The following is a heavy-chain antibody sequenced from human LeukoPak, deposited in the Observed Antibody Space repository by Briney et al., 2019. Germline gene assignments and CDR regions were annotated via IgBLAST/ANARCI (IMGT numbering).Heavy chain of an antibody. CDR2: ISSRSSTI. D-gene: IGHD6-19*01. CDR1: RFTFSSYE. CDR3: ARARSSGWPALFDY. J-gene: IGHJ4*02. Sequence: GGSLRLSCAASRFTFSSYEINWVRPAPGKGLEWVSYISSRSSTIYYADSVKGRFTISRDNAKNSLYLQMNRLRAEDTAVYYCARARSSGWPALFDYWGQGTLVTVSS. V-gene: IGHV3-48*01.